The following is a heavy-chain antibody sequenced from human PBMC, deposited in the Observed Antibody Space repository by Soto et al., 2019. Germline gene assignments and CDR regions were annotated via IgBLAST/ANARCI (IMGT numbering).Heavy chain of an antibody. Sequence: PSETLSLTCAVYGGSFSCYYWSGIRQPPGKGLEWIGEINHSGSTNYNPSLKSRVTISVDTSKNQFSLKLSSVTAADTAVYYCARSHREYYDFWSGYYNWFDPWGQGTLVTVSS. CDR3: ARSHREYYDFWSGYYNWFDP. CDR1: GGSFSCYY. J-gene: IGHJ5*02. D-gene: IGHD3-3*01. V-gene: IGHV4-34*01. CDR2: INHSGST.